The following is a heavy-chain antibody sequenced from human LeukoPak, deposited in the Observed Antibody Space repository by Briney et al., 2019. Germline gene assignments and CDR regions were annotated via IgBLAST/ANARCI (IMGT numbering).Heavy chain of an antibody. CDR1: GFTFSGYA. CDR3: ARDRIVVVPAATPNYYYYMDV. J-gene: IGHJ6*03. Sequence: GGSLRLSCAASGFTFSGYAMHWVRQAPGKGLEWVAVISYDGSNKYYADSVKGRFTISRDNSKNTLYLQMNSLRAEDTAVYYCARDRIVVVPAATPNYYYYMDVWGKGTTVTVS. CDR2: ISYDGSNK. D-gene: IGHD2-2*01. V-gene: IGHV3-30-3*01.